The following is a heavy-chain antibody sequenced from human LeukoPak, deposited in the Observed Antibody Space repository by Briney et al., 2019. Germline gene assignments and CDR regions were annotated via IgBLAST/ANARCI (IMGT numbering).Heavy chain of an antibody. Sequence: GGSLRLSCAASGFSFSSYSMNWVRQAPGKGLEWVSYISSSDGTIYYADSVKGRITISRDNAKNSLYLQMNSLRAEDTAVYYCARDAHRTGTSFDYWGQGTLVTVSS. J-gene: IGHJ4*02. CDR1: GFSFSSYS. D-gene: IGHD3/OR15-3a*01. CDR3: ARDAHRTGTSFDY. CDR2: ISSSDGTI. V-gene: IGHV3-48*01.